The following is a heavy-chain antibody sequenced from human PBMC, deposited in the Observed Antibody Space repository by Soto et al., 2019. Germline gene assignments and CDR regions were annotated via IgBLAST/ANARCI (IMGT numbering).Heavy chain of an antibody. Sequence: ASVKVSCKASGYTFTSYGISWVRQAPGQGLEWMGWISAYNGNTNYAQKLQGRVTMTTDTSTSTAYMELRSLRSDDTAVYYCVRDVEDIVVVPAAINFDYWGQGTLVTVSS. D-gene: IGHD2-2*01. CDR2: ISAYNGNT. V-gene: IGHV1-18*01. CDR3: VRDVEDIVVVPAAINFDY. J-gene: IGHJ4*02. CDR1: GYTFTSYG.